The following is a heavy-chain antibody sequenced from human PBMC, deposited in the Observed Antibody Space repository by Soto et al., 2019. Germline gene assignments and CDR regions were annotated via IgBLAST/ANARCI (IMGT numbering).Heavy chain of an antibody. CDR2: INAGYGNT. J-gene: IGHJ4*02. CDR3: ARYTGDLGYYC. CDR1: GCTSSSYA. D-gene: IGHD1-26*01. V-gene: IGHV1-3*01. Sequence: AAVKVTCKASGCTSSSYAMHWVRQAPGQRLEWMGWINAGYGNTESSQKFQDRVTISRDTSGSKAYMELTNQRSEDTAVYECARYTGDLGYYCGGQGILVTCCS.